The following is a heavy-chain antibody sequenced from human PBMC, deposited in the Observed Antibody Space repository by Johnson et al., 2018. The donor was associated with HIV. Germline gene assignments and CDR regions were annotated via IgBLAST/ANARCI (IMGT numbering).Heavy chain of an antibody. CDR1: GFNFSNYA. V-gene: IGHV3-23*04. CDR2: ISGSGGNT. D-gene: IGHD4-23*01. CDR3: AREALPRGLQSSFGGAFDI. J-gene: IGHJ3*02. Sequence: VQLVESGGGLVQPGGSLRLSCAASGFNFSNYAMSWVRQAPGKGLEWVSGISGSGGNTYYADSLKGRFIISRDNSKNTLHLQMNSLRAEDTAVYYCAREALPRGLQSSFGGAFDIWGQGTMVTVSS.